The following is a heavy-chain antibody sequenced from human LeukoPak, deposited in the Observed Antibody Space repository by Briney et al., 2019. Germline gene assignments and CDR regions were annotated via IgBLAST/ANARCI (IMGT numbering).Heavy chain of an antibody. CDR1: GGSISSGGYY. J-gene: IGHJ5*02. CDR2: IYHSGST. CDR3: ARGTYYDFWSGRHPNWFDP. Sequence: SETLSLTCTVSGGSISSGGYYWSWIRQPPGKGLEWIGYIYHSGSTYYNPSLKSRVTISVDTSKNQFSLKLSSVTAADTAVYYCARGTYYDFWSGRHPNWFDPWGQGTLVTVSS. D-gene: IGHD3-3*01. V-gene: IGHV4-61*08.